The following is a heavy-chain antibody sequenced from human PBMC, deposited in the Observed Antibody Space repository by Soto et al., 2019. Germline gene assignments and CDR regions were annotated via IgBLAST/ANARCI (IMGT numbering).Heavy chain of an antibody. D-gene: IGHD6-6*01. Sequence: QVQLVQSGAEVKKPGSSVKVSCKASGGTFSSYTISWVRQAPGQGLEWMGRLIPILGIANYAQKFQGRVKITADKSTSTAYMELSSLRSEDTAVYYCARDPFIAALAGYNWFDPWGQGTLVTVSS. CDR3: ARDPFIAALAGYNWFDP. V-gene: IGHV1-69*08. CDR2: LIPILGIA. J-gene: IGHJ5*02. CDR1: GGTFSSYT.